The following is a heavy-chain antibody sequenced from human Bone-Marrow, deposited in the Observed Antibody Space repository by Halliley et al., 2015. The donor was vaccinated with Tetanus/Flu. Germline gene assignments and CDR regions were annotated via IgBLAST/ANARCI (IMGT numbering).Heavy chain of an antibody. CDR2: ISGFGSSAT. Sequence: SLRLSCAASGFTFNFFAMSWVRQAPGKGLEWVSGISGFGSSATYYADSVKGRFTISRDNSKNTLYLQMISLRAEDTAVYYCAKDRSEAQYSSFDSWGQGALVTVSS. CDR3: AKDRSEAQYSSFDS. CDR1: GFTFNFFA. V-gene: IGHV3-23*01. J-gene: IGHJ4*02. D-gene: IGHD2-15*01.